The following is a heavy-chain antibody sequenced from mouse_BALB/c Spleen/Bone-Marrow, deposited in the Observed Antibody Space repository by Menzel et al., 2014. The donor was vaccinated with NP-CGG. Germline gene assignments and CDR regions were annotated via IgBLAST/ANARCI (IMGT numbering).Heavy chain of an antibody. CDR2: ISNGGGST. Sequence: EVNVVESGGGLVQPGGSLKLSCATSGFTFSDYYMYWVRQTPEKRLEWVAYISNGGGSTYYPDTVKGRFTISRDNAENTLYLQMSRLKSEDTAMYYCARHNYDETWFAYWGQGTLVTVSA. V-gene: IGHV5-12*02. CDR3: ARHNYDETWFAY. J-gene: IGHJ3*01. D-gene: IGHD2-4*01. CDR1: GFTFSDYY.